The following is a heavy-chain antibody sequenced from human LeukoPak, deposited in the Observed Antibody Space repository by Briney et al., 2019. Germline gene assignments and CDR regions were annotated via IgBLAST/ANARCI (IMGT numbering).Heavy chain of an antibody. CDR2: ISGSSGTI. CDR1: GFTFSGYS. V-gene: IGHV3-48*01. D-gene: IGHD4-17*01. Sequence: GGSLRLSCAASGFTFSGYSMNWVRQARGRGLEWVSYISGSSGTIYYADSVKGRFTISRDNAQSSLYLQMNSLRAEDTAVCYCAKLWGDDYGDPFDYWGQGTLVTVSS. J-gene: IGHJ4*02. CDR3: AKLWGDDYGDPFDY.